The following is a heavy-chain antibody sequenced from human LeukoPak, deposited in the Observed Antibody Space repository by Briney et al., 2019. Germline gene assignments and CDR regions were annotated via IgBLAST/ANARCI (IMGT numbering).Heavy chain of an antibody. CDR2: INPGDSEI. J-gene: IGHJ4*02. D-gene: IGHD3-16*01. Sequence: GESLKISCKGSGYSFTNSWIGWVREMPGKGLELMGIINPGDSEIRYSPSFQGQVTISADKSIKTAYLQWSSLKASDTAMYYCARRRGGNTGGFYFDYWGQGSLVTVSS. CDR3: ARRRGGNTGGFYFDY. V-gene: IGHV5-51*01. CDR1: GYSFTNSW.